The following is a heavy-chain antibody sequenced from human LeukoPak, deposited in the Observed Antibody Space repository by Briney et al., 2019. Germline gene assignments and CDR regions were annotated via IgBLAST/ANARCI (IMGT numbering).Heavy chain of an antibody. CDR3: ARVAYPSESPPEH. Sequence: ASVKVSCKASGDTFTSFAISWVRQAPGQGLEWIGRIISVLDITDYAQEFQGRVTITADKSTNTAYMELTSLRSEDTAVYYCARVAYPSESPPEHWGQGTLVTVSS. V-gene: IGHV1-69*04. CDR2: IISVLDIT. CDR1: GDTFTSFA. J-gene: IGHJ4*02. D-gene: IGHD3-16*01.